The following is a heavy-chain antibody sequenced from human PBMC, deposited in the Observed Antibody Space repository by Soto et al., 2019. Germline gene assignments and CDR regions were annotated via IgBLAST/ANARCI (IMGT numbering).Heavy chain of an antibody. Sequence: ASVKVSCKASGYTFTSYYMHWVRQAPGQGLEWMGIINPSGGSTSYAQKFQGRVTMTRDTSTSTVYMELSSLRSEDTAVYYCARVVVPAAMFYWFDPWGQGTLVTVSS. J-gene: IGHJ5*02. D-gene: IGHD2-2*01. V-gene: IGHV1-46*03. CDR1: GYTFTSYY. CDR3: ARVVVPAAMFYWFDP. CDR2: INPSGGST.